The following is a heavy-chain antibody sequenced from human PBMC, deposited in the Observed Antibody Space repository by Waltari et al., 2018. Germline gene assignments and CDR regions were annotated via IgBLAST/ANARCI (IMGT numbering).Heavy chain of an antibody. CDR3: ARISGFYYDRGSLTFLH. D-gene: IGHD3-16*01. J-gene: IGHJ4*02. V-gene: IGHV3-30*02. CDR2: MRSDGISK. Sequence: QIQLVESGGGVVQPGGSLRLSCVASGFTFSAYGIHWVRQAPGKGLEWVAFMRSDGISKFYADSLKGRFTISRDDSKSTLYLQLNSLSAEDTAVYYCARISGFYYDRGSLTFLHWGRGTLLTVSS. CDR1: GFTFSAYG.